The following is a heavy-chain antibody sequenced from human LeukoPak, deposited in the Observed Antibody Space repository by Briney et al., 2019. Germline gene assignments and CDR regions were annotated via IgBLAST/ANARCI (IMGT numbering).Heavy chain of an antibody. V-gene: IGHV3-30-3*01. CDR1: GFNLSDYY. CDR3: ARDSVSAFDI. Sequence: GGSLRLSCAASGFNLSDYYMTWIRQAPGKGLGWLAVISYDGSNKYYADSVKGRFTISRDNSKNTLYLQMNSLRAEDTAVYYCARDSVSAFDIWGQGTMVTVSS. D-gene: IGHD3-10*01. CDR2: ISYDGSNK. J-gene: IGHJ3*02.